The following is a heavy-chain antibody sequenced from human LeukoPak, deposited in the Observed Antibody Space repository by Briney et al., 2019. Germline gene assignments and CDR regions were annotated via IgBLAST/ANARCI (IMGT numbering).Heavy chain of an antibody. Sequence: SETLSLTCNVSGGSISSYYWSWIRQPPGKGLEWIGFIYYSGSTNYNPSLKSRVTISVDKSKNQFSLKLSSVTAADTAVYYCARKKLEYYYGSGSLYFYYWGQGTLVTVSS. CDR3: ARKKLEYYYGSGSLYFYY. CDR1: GGSISSYY. CDR2: IYYSGST. V-gene: IGHV4-59*12. D-gene: IGHD3-10*01. J-gene: IGHJ4*02.